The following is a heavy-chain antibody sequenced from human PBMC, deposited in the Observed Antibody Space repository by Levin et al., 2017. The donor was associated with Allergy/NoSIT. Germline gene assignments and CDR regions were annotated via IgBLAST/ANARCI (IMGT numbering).Heavy chain of an antibody. CDR2: INYNSDYI. CDR1: GFAFSGYS. D-gene: IGHD6-19*01. Sequence: GESLKISCAASGFAFSGYSMNWARPAPGKGLEWVSAINYNSDYIYYADSVKGRFTISRDNAKNSLYLQMNSLRAEDTAVYYCAKKRGGSGYYYMDVWGKGTTVTVSS. V-gene: IGHV3-21*01. CDR3: AKKRGGSGYYYMDV. J-gene: IGHJ6*03.